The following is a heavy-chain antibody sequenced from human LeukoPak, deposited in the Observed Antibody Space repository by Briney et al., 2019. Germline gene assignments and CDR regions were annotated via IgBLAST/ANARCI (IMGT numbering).Heavy chain of an antibody. CDR3: ARSRHGIAAAGTRSWFDP. V-gene: IGHV5-10-1*01. D-gene: IGHD6-13*01. CDR1: GSSFTSYW. CDR2: IDPSDSYA. J-gene: IGHJ5*02. Sequence: HGESLRISCQGSGSSFTSYWISWVRQLPGKGLEWMGRIDPSDSYANYSPSFQGHVTISADKSISTAYLQWSSLKASDTAMYYCARSRHGIAAAGTRSWFDPWGQGTLVTVSS.